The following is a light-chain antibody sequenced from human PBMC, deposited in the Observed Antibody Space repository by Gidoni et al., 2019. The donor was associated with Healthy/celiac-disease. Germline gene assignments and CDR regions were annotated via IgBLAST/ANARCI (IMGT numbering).Light chain of an antibody. Sequence: EIVLTQSPDTLSLSPGERATLSCRASQSLSSTLAWYQQKPGQAPYLLIYGASSRATGIPDRFSGSGSGTDFTLTISRLEPEDFAVYYCQQYGSSPFTFGPGTKVDIK. J-gene: IGKJ3*01. CDR1: QSLSST. CDR2: GAS. CDR3: QQYGSSPFT. V-gene: IGKV3-20*01.